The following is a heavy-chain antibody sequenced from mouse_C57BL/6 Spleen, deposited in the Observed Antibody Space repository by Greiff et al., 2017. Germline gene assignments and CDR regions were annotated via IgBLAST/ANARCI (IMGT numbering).Heavy chain of an antibody. J-gene: IGHJ4*01. Sequence: QVQLQEPGAELVKPGASVKLSCKASGYTFTSYWMQWVKPRPGQGLEWIGEIDPSDSYTNYNQKFKGKATLTVDTSSSTAYMQLSSLTSEDSAVYYCARRPVPYYSNYEDAMDYWGQGTSVTVSS. V-gene: IGHV1-50*01. CDR3: ARRPVPYYSNYEDAMDY. CDR2: IDPSDSYT. D-gene: IGHD2-5*01. CDR1: GYTFTSYW.